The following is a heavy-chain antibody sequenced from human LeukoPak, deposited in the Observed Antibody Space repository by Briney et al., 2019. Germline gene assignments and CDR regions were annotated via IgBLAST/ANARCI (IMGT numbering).Heavy chain of an antibody. CDR2: ISSSSSYI. CDR3: ARVQYSSSWSLDY. CDR1: GFTFSSYS. D-gene: IGHD6-13*01. J-gene: IGHJ4*02. Sequence: GGSLRLSCAASGFTFSSYSMNWARQAPGKGLEWVSSISSSSSYIYYADSVKGRFTISRDNAKNSLYLQMNSLRAEDTAVYYCARVQYSSSWSLDYWGQGTLVTVSS. V-gene: IGHV3-21*01.